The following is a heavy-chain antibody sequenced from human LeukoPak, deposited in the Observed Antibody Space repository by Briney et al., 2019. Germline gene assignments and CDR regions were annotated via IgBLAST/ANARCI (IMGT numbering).Heavy chain of an antibody. J-gene: IGHJ5*02. V-gene: IGHV4-34*01. CDR3: ARGEATVTANWFDP. Sequence: SETLSLTCAVYGGSFSGYYWSWIRQPPGKGLEWIGEINHSGSTNYNPSLKSRVTVSVDTSKNQFSLKLSSVTAADTAVYYCARGEATVTANWFDPWGQGTLVTVSS. CDR2: INHSGST. D-gene: IGHD4-17*01. CDR1: GGSFSGYY.